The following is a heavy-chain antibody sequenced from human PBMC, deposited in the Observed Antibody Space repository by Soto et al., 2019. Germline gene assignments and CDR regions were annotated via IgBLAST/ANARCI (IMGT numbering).Heavy chain of an antibody. J-gene: IGHJ4*02. CDR1: GFSLTTSGVA. CDR3: AHRGSRTLTFDY. V-gene: IGHV2-5*02. CDR2: IYWDDDK. Sequence: QITLKESGPTLVKPTQTLTLTCTFSGFSLTTSGVAVGWIRQPPGKALEWLALIYWDDDKRYRPSLKSRLTITEDTSKNQVVLTMTNMDPVDTATYFCAHRGSRTLTFDYWGQGTLVTVSS. D-gene: IGHD6-25*01.